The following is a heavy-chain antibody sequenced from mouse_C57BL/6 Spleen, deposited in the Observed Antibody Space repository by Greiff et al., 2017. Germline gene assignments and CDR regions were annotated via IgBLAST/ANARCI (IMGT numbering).Heavy chain of an antibody. CDR2: IHPNSGST. V-gene: IGHV1-64*01. CDR3: ARYDYGGFAY. CDR1: GYTFTRYW. J-gene: IGHJ3*01. Sequence: QVQLQQPGAELVKPGASVKLSCKASGYTFTRYWMHWVKQRPGQGLEWIGMIHPNSGSTNYNEKLKSKATLTVDKSSSPAYMQLSSLTSEDSAVYYCARYDYGGFAYWGQRTLVTVSA. D-gene: IGHD2-4*01.